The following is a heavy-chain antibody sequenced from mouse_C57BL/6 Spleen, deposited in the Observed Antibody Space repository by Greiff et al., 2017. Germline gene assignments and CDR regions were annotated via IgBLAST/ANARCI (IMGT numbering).Heavy chain of an antibody. CDR2: INPNNGGT. CDR1: GYTFTDYN. J-gene: IGHJ1*03. V-gene: IGHV1-18*01. CDR3: SRRGLTSYWYFDV. Sequence: EVKLQQSGPELVKPGASVKIPCKASGYTFTDYNMDWVKQSHGKSLEWIGDINPNNGGTIYNQKFTGKATLTVDKSSSTAYMELRSLTSEDTAVXYCSRRGLTSYWYFDVWGTGTTVTVSS.